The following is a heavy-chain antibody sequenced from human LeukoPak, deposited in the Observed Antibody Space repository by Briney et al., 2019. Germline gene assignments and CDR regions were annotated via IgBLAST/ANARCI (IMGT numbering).Heavy chain of an antibody. CDR2: IRQDGSEK. V-gene: IGHV3-7*01. CDR3: ARSDGVTGIKTYYYYYMAV. CDR1: GFTFSSYW. J-gene: IGHJ6*03. Sequence: GGSLRLSCAASGFTFSSYWMSWVRQAPGKGLEWVANIRQDGSEKYYADSVKSRFTISRDNAKNSLYLQMNSLRAEDTAVFYCARSDGVTGIKTYYYYYMAVWGKGTTVTVSS. D-gene: IGHD1-1*01.